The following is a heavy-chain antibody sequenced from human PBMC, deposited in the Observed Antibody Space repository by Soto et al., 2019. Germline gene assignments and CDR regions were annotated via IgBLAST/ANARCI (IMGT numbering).Heavy chain of an antibody. V-gene: IGHV4-31*03. D-gene: IGHD2-2*01. J-gene: IGHJ3*02. CDR1: GGSISSGGYY. CDR3: AGSGPAANDAFDI. Sequence: SETLSLTCTVSGGSISSGGYYWSWIRQHPGKGLEWIGYIYYSGSTYYNPSLKSRVTISVDTSKNQFSLKLSSVTAADTAVYYCAGSGPAANDAFDIWGQGTMVTVSS. CDR2: IYYSGST.